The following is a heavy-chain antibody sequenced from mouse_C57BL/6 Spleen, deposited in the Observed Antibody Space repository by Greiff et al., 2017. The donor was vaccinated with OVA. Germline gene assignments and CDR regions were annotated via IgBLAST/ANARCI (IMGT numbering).Heavy chain of an antibody. CDR3: ASGYYPYYAMDY. CDR1: GFTFSDYG. J-gene: IGHJ4*01. V-gene: IGHV5-17*01. Sequence: EVHLVESGGGLVKPGGSLKLSCAASGFTFSDYGMHWVRQAPEKGLEWVAYISSGSSTIYYADTVKGRFTISRDNAKNTLFLQMTSLRSEDTAMYYCASGYYPYYAMDYWGQGTSVTVSS. D-gene: IGHD2-3*01. CDR2: ISSGSSTI.